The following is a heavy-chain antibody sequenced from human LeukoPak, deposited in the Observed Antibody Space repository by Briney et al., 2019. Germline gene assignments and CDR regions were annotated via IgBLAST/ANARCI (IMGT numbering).Heavy chain of an antibody. CDR1: GFTFSSYA. V-gene: IGHV3-23*01. Sequence: PGGSLRLSCAASGFTFSSYAMSWFRQAPGKGLEWVSAISGSGGSTYYADSVKGRFTISRDNSKNTLYLQMNSLRAEDTAVYYCAKGKRDIVVVVAATLPYWGQGTLVTVSS. D-gene: IGHD2-15*01. CDR3: AKGKRDIVVVVAATLPY. J-gene: IGHJ4*02. CDR2: ISGSGGST.